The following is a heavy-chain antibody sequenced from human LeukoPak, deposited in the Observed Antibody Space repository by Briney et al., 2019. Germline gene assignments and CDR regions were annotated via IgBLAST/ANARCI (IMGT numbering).Heavy chain of an antibody. CDR2: TYYSGNT. Sequence: SQTLSLTCTVSGGSMTNYYWTWIRQSPGKGLEWIGHTYYSGNTNYNPSLKSRVTISIDTSKNQFSLKLSSVTAADTAVYYCTRGRAYYDSTGYYYWGRGILVTVSS. CDR1: GGSMTNYY. V-gene: IGHV4-59*01. CDR3: TRGRAYYDSTGYYY. D-gene: IGHD3-22*01. J-gene: IGHJ4*02.